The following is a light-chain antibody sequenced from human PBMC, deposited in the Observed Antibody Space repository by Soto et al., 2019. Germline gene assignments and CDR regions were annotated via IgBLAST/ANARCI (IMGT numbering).Light chain of an antibody. Sequence: QSVLTQPTSASGTPGQRVTISCSGSSSNIGTYYVYWYQHLPGTAPKLLISRNDQRPSGVPDRVSGSKSGTSASLAISGLRSEDEADYYCVTWDDSLSAWVFGGGTKLTVL. CDR3: VTWDDSLSAWV. CDR1: SSNIGTYY. J-gene: IGLJ3*02. V-gene: IGLV1-47*01. CDR2: RND.